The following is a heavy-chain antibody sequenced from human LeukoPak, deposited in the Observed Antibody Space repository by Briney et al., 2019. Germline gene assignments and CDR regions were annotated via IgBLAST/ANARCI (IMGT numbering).Heavy chain of an antibody. J-gene: IGHJ4*02. CDR3: AKDRGDYLRVPFDY. V-gene: IGHV3-23*01. CDR1: GFTFSNYA. CDR2: ISGTGGST. D-gene: IGHD5-12*01. Sequence: TGGSLRLXCAASGFTFSNYAMSWVRQAPGKELEWVSAISGTGGSTYYADSVKGRFTISRDNSKNTLYLQMNSLRAEDTAVYYCAKDRGDYLRVPFDYWGQGTLVTVSS.